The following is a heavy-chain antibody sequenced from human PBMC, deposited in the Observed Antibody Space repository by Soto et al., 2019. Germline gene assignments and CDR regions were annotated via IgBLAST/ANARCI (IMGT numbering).Heavy chain of an antibody. J-gene: IGHJ3*02. Sequence: SETLSLTCTVSGGSISSYYWSWIRQPPGKGLEWIGYIYYSGSTNYNPSLKSRVTISVDTSKNQFSLKLSSVTAADTAVYYCAIQGWLEAFDIWGQGTMVTVSS. CDR1: GGSISSYY. D-gene: IGHD6-19*01. V-gene: IGHV4-59*01. CDR2: IYYSGST. CDR3: AIQGWLEAFDI.